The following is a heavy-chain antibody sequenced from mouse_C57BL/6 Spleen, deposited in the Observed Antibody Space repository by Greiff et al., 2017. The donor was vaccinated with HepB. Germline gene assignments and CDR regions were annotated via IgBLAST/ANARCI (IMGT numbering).Heavy chain of an antibody. Sequence: VKLQQPGAELVKPGASVKMSCKASGYTFTSYWITWVKQRPGQGLEWIGDIYPGSGSTNYNEKFKSKATLTVDTSSSTAYMQLSSLTSEDSAVYYCARKADGYYIDYYAMDYWGQGTSVTVSS. J-gene: IGHJ4*01. D-gene: IGHD2-3*01. V-gene: IGHV1-55*01. CDR1: GYTFTSYW. CDR3: ARKADGYYIDYYAMDY. CDR2: IYPGSGST.